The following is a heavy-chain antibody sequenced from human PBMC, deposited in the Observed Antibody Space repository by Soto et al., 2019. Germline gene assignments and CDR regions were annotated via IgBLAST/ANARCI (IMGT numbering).Heavy chain of an antibody. D-gene: IGHD3-22*01. V-gene: IGHV3-74*01. Sequence: PGGSLRLSCAASGFTFSSSWMHWVRQAPGKGLVWVSRINSDGSSTSYADSVKGRFTISRDNAKNTLYLQMNSLRAEDTAVYYCARAYYYDSSGYPTAFDYWGQGTLVTVSS. CDR3: ARAYYYDSSGYPTAFDY. J-gene: IGHJ4*02. CDR1: GFTFSSSW. CDR2: INSDGSST.